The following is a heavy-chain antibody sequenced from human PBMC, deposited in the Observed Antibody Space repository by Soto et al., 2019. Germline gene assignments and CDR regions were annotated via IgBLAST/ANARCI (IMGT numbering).Heavy chain of an antibody. V-gene: IGHV3-23*01. J-gene: IGHJ4*02. CDR1: GFTFSSYA. Sequence: EVQLLESGGGLVQPGGSLRLSCAASGFTFSSYAMSWVRQAPGKGLEWVSAISGSGGSTYYADSVKGRFTISRDNSKNTLYLQMNSLGAEDTAVYYCAKDGGGQQLFAGGGDFDYWGQGTLVTVSS. CDR2: ISGSGGST. CDR3: AKDGGGQQLFAGGGDFDY. D-gene: IGHD6-13*01.